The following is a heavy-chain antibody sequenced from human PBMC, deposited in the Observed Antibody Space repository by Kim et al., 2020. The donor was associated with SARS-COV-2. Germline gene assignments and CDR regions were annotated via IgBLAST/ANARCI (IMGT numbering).Heavy chain of an antibody. CDR2: IIPIFGPA. V-gene: IGHV1-69*13. CDR1: GGTFSSYA. CDR3: ARDLRYYYYYGMDV. Sequence: SVKVSCKASGGTFSSYAISWVRQAPGQGLEWMGGIIPIFGPANYAQKFQGRVTITADESTSTAYMELSSLRSEDTAVYYCARDLRYYYYYGMDVWGQGTTVTVSS. J-gene: IGHJ6*02.